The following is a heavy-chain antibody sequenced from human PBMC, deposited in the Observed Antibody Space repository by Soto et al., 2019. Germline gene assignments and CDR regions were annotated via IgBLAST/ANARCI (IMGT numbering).Heavy chain of an antibody. Sequence: PSETLSLTCTVSGGSISSYYWSWIRQPAGKGLEWIGRIYTSGSTNYNPSLKSRVTMSVDTSKNQFSLKLSSVTAADTAVYYCAREDKYCSGGSCDHFSSFVIDYWGQGTLVTVSS. V-gene: IGHV4-4*07. J-gene: IGHJ4*02. D-gene: IGHD2-15*01. CDR2: IYTSGST. CDR3: AREDKYCSGGSCDHFSSFVIDY. CDR1: GGSISSYY.